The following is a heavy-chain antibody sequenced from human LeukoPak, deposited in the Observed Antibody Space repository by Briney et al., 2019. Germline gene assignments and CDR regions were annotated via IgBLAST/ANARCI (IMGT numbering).Heavy chain of an antibody. Sequence: PSETLSLTCTVSGGSISNSSYFWGWIRQPPGKGLEWIGSISYSGTTPYNNPSLKSRVSTSADTSRNQFSLKLSSVTAANTAVYYCAAGYCSSTSCYSYYYYYYMDVWGKGTTVTVSS. D-gene: IGHD2-2*01. CDR2: ISYSGTTP. V-gene: IGHV4-39*01. J-gene: IGHJ6*03. CDR3: AAGYCSSTSCYSYYYYYYMDV. CDR1: GGSISNSSYF.